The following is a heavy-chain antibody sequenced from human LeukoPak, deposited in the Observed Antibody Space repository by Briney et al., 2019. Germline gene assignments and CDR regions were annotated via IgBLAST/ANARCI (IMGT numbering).Heavy chain of an antibody. V-gene: IGHV3-30-3*01. CDR1: GFTFSSYA. CDR3: AQQVGYCSSGSCYFTY. J-gene: IGHJ1*01. D-gene: IGHD2-15*01. CDR2: ISYDGSNK. Sequence: GGSLRLSCAASGFTFSSYAMHWVRQAPGKGLEWVAVISYDGSNKYYADSVKGRFTISRDKAKNTLSLQMNSLRAEDTAVYYCAQQVGYCSSGSCYFTYWGQGTLVTVSS.